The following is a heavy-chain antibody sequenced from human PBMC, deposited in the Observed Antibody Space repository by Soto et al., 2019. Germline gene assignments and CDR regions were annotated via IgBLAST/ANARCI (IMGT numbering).Heavy chain of an antibody. J-gene: IGHJ6*03. D-gene: IGHD6-13*01. Sequence: QAQLQESGPGLVKPSETLSLTCTVSGGSISSYYWSWIRQPPGKGLEWIAYIYYSGSTNYNPSLKSRVTISVDTSKNQFSLRLSSVTAADTAVYYCARESGIASAATYNYMDVWGKGTTVTVSS. CDR2: IYYSGST. CDR1: GGSISSYY. CDR3: ARESGIASAATYNYMDV. V-gene: IGHV4-59*01.